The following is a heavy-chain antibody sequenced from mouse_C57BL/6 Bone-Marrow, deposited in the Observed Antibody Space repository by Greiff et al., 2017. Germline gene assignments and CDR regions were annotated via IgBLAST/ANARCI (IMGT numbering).Heavy chain of an antibody. CDR2: IFPGSGST. CDR3: ADLGGSYYYGSSYAMDY. CDR1: GYTFTDYY. V-gene: IGHV1-75*01. J-gene: IGHJ4*01. Sequence: VQLQQSGPELVKPGASVKISCKASGYTFTDYYINWVKQRPGQGLEWIGWIFPGSGSTYYNEKFKGKATLTVDKSSSTAYMLLSSLTSEYSAVYFCADLGGSYYYGSSYAMDYWGQGTSVTVSS. D-gene: IGHD1-1*01.